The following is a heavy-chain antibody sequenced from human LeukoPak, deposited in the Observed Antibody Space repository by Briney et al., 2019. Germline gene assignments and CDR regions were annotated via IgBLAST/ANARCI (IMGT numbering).Heavy chain of an antibody. CDR1: GFTFSSYW. CDR2: IKQDGSEK. D-gene: IGHD3-10*01. Sequence: GGSLRLSCAASGFTFSSYWMSWVRQAPGKGLEWVANIKQDGSEKYYVDSVKGRFTISRDNSRSTLYLQMNSLRPEDTAIYYCAREGYYGSGSPPSLYFDYWGQGTLVTVSP. J-gene: IGHJ4*02. CDR3: AREGYYGSGSPPSLYFDY. V-gene: IGHV3-7*01.